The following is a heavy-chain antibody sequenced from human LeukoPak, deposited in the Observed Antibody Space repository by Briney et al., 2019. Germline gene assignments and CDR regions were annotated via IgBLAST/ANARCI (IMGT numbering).Heavy chain of an antibody. D-gene: IGHD6-19*01. Sequence: GGTLILSCSASGFRLSSYGMSWVRQAPGKGLEWVSGISDSGEHTHCADSVKGRFSISRDTSTNTLFMQMNSLRVEDTAIYYCAKIQGWFNDAFHIGGQGTNVIVSS. V-gene: IGHV3-23*01. CDR3: AKIQGWFNDAFHI. CDR1: GFRLSSYG. CDR2: ISDSGEHT. J-gene: IGHJ3*02.